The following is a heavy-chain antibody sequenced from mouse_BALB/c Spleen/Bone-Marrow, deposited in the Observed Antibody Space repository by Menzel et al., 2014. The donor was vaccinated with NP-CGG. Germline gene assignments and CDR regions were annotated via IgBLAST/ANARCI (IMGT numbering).Heavy chain of an antibody. V-gene: IGHV1S137*01. CDR3: ARDAMDY. Sequence: LVESGAELVRPGVSVKISCKGSGYTFTDYAKHWVKQSHAKSLEWIGVISTYYGDASYNQKFKGKATMTVDKSSSTAYMELARLTSEDSAIYYCARDAMDYWGQGTSVTVSS. CDR2: ISTYYGDA. CDR1: GYTFTDYA. J-gene: IGHJ4*01.